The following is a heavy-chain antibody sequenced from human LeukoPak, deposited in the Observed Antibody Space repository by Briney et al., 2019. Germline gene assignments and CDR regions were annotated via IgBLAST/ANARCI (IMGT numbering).Heavy chain of an antibody. CDR2: INPNSGGT. J-gene: IGHJ6*03. D-gene: IGHD6-6*01. CDR3: ARVLAARPYYYYMDV. CDR1: GYSFTDYY. Sequence: ASVKVSCKTSGYSFTDYYIHWVRQAPGQGLEWMGWINPNSGGTNYAQKFQGRVTMTRDTSNSTAYMELSRLRSDDTAVYYCARVLAARPYYYYMDVWGKGTTVTVSS. V-gene: IGHV1-2*02.